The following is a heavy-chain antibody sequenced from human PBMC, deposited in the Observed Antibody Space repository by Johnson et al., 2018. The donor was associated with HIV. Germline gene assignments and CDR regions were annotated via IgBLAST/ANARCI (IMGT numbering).Heavy chain of an antibody. J-gene: IGHJ3*01. CDR3: TTDGRIPVAHHDAFDV. Sequence: VQLVESGGGLVKPGGSLRLSCAASGFTFSNAWMSWVRQAPGRGLEWVGRIKSKTDGGPTDYAAPVKGRFTISRDDSKNTLYLQMNSLKTEDTAVYYCTTDGRIPVAHHDAFDVWGQGTMVTVSS. V-gene: IGHV3-15*01. CDR1: GFTFSNAW. CDR2: IKSKTDGGPT. D-gene: IGHD6-19*01.